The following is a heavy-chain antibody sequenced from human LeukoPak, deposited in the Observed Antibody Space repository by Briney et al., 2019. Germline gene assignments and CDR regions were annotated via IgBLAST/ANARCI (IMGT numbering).Heavy chain of an antibody. CDR2: ISSSSSYI. D-gene: IGHD2-8*01. CDR3: ARETLKSQLLNLDY. CDR1: GFTFSSYS. Sequence: GGSLRLSCAASGFTFSSYSMNWVRQAPGKGLEWVSSISSSSSYIYYADSVKGRFTISRDNAKNSLYLQMNSLRAEDTAVYYCARETLKSQLLNLDYWGQGTLVTVSS. V-gene: IGHV3-21*01. J-gene: IGHJ4*02.